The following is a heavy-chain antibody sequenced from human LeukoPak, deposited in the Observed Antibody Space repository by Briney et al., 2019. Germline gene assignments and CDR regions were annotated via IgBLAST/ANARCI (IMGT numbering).Heavy chain of an antibody. CDR3: ARDGRGVTNAFDI. D-gene: IGHD3-10*01. V-gene: IGHV3-21*01. J-gene: IGHJ3*02. CDR1: GFTFSSYS. CDR2: ISSSSSYI. Sequence: GGSLRLSCAASGFTFSSYSMNWVRQAPGKGLEWVSSISSSSSYIYYADSVKGRFTISRDNAKNSLYLQMNSLRAEDTAVYCCARDGRGVTNAFDIWGQGTMVTVSS.